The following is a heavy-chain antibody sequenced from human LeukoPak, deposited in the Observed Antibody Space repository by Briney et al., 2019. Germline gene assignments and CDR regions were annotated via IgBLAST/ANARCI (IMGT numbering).Heavy chain of an antibody. V-gene: IGHV1-18*01. J-gene: IGHJ1*01. CDR2: ISAYNGNT. Sequence: ASVKVSCKASGYTFTSYGISWVRQAPGQGLEWMGWISAYNGNTNYAQKVQGRVTITTDTSTSTAYMELRSLRSDDTAVYYCARDHIVGATTSVYFQHWGQGTLVTVSS. CDR1: GYTFTSYG. D-gene: IGHD1-26*01. CDR3: ARDHIVGATTSVYFQH.